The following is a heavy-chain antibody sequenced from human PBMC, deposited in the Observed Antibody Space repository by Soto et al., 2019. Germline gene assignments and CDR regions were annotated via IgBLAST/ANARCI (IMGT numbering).Heavy chain of an antibody. V-gene: IGHV1-69*12. CDR2: IIPIFGTA. D-gene: IGHD6-19*01. J-gene: IGHJ6*02. CDR1: GGTFSSYA. CDR3: ARGTYSSGYYYYYGMDV. Sequence: QVQLVQSGAAVKKPGSSVKVSCKASGGTFSSYAISWVRQAPGQGLEWMGGIIPIFGTANYAQKFQGRVTITADESTSTAYMELSSLRSEDTAVYYCARGTYSSGYYYYYGMDVWGQGTTVTVSS.